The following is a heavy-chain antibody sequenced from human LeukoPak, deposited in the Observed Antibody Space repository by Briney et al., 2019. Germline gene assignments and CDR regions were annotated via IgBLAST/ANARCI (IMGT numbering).Heavy chain of an antibody. J-gene: IGHJ6*04. CDR1: GFTVSSNY. V-gene: IGHV3-66*01. Sequence: TGGSLRLSCAASGFTVSSNYMSWVRQAPGKGLEWVSVIYSGGSTHYADSVKGRFTISRDNSKNTLYLQMNSLRAEDTAIYYCAKAATTPYCSSTSCLGVVDVWGKGTTVSVSS. CDR2: IYSGGST. D-gene: IGHD2-2*01. CDR3: AKAATTPYCSSTSCLGVVDV.